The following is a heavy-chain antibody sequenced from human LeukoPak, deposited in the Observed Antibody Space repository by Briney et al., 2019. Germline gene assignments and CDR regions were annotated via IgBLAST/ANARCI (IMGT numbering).Heavy chain of an antibody. CDR3: AKSDCSSDSCYTIDY. CDR2: ISDSGESP. Sequence: PGGSLRLSCAASGFTFSSFWMSWVRQAPGKGLEWPSLISDSGESPSDADSGKGRFTISRDNSKSTVFLQMNSLRTEDTAVYYCAKSDCSSDSCYTIDYWGQGILVTVSS. CDR1: GFTFSSFW. D-gene: IGHD2-2*02. V-gene: IGHV3-23*01. J-gene: IGHJ4*02.